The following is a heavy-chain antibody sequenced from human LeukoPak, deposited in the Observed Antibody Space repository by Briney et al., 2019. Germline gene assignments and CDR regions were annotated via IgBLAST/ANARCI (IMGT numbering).Heavy chain of an antibody. CDR2: ISSSGSTI. J-gene: IGHJ4*02. V-gene: IGHV3-48*03. Sequence: GGSLRLSCAASGFTFSSYEMNWVCQAPGQGLELVSFISSSGSTIYYANSVKGRFTISRDNAKNSLYLQMNSLRAEDTAVYYCARCGYYGSGAYDYWGQGTLVTVSS. D-gene: IGHD3-10*01. CDR1: GFTFSSYE. CDR3: ARCGYYGSGAYDY.